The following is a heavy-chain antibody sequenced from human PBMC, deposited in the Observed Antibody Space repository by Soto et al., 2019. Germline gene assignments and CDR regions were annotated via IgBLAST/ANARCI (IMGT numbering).Heavy chain of an antibody. CDR2: IWYDASNK. CDR3: ARDDGYYRYYFDY. CDR1: GFTFSSYG. J-gene: IGHJ4*02. Sequence: QVQLVESGGRVVQPGRSLRLSCTASGFTFSSYGMHWVRQAPGKGLEWVAVIWYDASNKYYADSVKGRFTISRDNSKNTLYLQMNSLRAEDTAVYYCARDDGYYRYYFDYWGQGTLVTVSS. D-gene: IGHD3-22*01. V-gene: IGHV3-33*01.